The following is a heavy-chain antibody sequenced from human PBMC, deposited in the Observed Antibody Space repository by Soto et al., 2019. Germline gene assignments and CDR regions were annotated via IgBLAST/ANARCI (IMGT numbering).Heavy chain of an antibody. CDR3: ARAMSENLPAGVAAGTRFNYYYYGMDV. Sequence: ASVKVSCKASGYTFTSYGISWVRQAPGQGLEWMGWISAYNGNTNYAQKLQGRVTMTTDTSTSTAYMELRSLRSDDTAVYYCARAMSENLPAGVAAGTRFNYYYYGMDVWGQGTTVTVSS. CDR1: GYTFTSYG. J-gene: IGHJ6*02. D-gene: IGHD6-13*01. V-gene: IGHV1-18*04. CDR2: ISAYNGNT.